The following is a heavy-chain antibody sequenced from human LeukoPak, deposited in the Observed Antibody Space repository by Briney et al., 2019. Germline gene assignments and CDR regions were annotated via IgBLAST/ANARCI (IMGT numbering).Heavy chain of an antibody. CDR1: GYRFTTSW. D-gene: IGHD3-10*01. Sequence: GESLKISCKASGYRFTTSWIAWVRQMPGKGLEWMGIIYPDDSDTRYSPSFQGQVTISADKSISTTYLQWSSLKASDTAVYFCTRQNYYGSGSYSNDPWGQGTLVTVSS. J-gene: IGHJ5*02. CDR3: TRQNYYGSGSYSNDP. V-gene: IGHV5-51*01. CDR2: IYPDDSDT.